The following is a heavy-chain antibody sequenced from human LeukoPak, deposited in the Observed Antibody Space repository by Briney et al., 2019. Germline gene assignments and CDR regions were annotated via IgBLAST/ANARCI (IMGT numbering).Heavy chain of an antibody. D-gene: IGHD3-22*01. V-gene: IGHV3-23*01. CDR2: ISGSGGDT. Sequence: GGSLRLSCAASGFAFSSYAMSWVRQAPGKGLEWVSAISGSGGDTWYADSVRGRFTISRDNSKNTLYMQVNSLRAEDTAVYCCAKDYYDISGSRYDFWGQGTLVTVSS. J-gene: IGHJ4*02. CDR3: AKDYYDISGSRYDF. CDR1: GFAFSSYA.